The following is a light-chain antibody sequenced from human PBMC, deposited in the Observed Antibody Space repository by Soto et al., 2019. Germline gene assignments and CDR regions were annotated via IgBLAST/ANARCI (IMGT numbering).Light chain of an antibody. Sequence: DIVLTQSPGTLSLSPGERATLSCRASQTVDSNFLAWYQQKPGQAPRLLIYAASGRATGIPDRFSGSGSGTDFTLTISRLEPEDFAVYYCQQYGSLSWTFGQGTKVDIK. CDR3: QQYGSLSWT. CDR2: AAS. V-gene: IGKV3-20*01. CDR1: QTVDSNF. J-gene: IGKJ1*01.